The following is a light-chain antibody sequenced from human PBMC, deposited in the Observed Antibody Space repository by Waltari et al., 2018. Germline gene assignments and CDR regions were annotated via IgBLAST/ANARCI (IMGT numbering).Light chain of an antibody. CDR2: DAS. Sequence: EIVLTQSPATLSLSPGERATLSCSASQSVSSYLAWYKQKPGQAPRLLIYDASNRATGIPARFSGSWSGTDFTLTISSLEPEDFAVYYWQQRSNWPGTFGQGTRLEIK. V-gene: IGKV3-11*01. CDR1: QSVSSY. J-gene: IGKJ5*01. CDR3: QQRSNWPGT.